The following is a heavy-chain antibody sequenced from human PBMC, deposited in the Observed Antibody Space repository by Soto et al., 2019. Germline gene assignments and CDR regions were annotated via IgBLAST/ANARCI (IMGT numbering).Heavy chain of an antibody. Sequence: QIHMVQSGAEVKQPGASVKISCKTSGYTFSSYSINWVRQAPGQGLEWMAWISTTSGNTHYAERVQGRVTVTLDKSARTAFMEMWGLTSDDTAVYFCARDNGYYDFWGQGTLVTVSS. CDR1: GYTFSSYS. CDR3: ARDNGYYDF. CDR2: ISTTSGNT. V-gene: IGHV1-18*01. D-gene: IGHD2-8*01. J-gene: IGHJ4*02.